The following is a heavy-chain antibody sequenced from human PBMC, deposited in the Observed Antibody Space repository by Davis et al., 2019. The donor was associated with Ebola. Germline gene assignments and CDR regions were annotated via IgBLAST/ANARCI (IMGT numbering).Heavy chain of an antibody. CDR1: GGSISGFY. Sequence: MPSETLSLTCTASGGSISGFYWSWIRQPPGKGLVWIGYIYYSGTTNYNPSLKSRVTISIDTSKNQFSLKLSSVTAADTAVYYCARGGYSYGLIYYYYGMDVWGKGTTVTVSS. CDR3: ARGGYSYGLIYYYYGMDV. CDR2: IYYSGTT. J-gene: IGHJ6*04. D-gene: IGHD5-18*01. V-gene: IGHV4-59*12.